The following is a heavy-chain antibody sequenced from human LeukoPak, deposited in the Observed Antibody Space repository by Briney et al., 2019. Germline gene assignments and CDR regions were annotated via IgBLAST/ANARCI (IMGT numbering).Heavy chain of an antibody. Sequence: GASVKVSCKASVGTFSSYVISWVRQAPGQRLEWMGWINAGNGNTKLSHEFQGRVTITRDTSASTAYMELNSLRSEDMAVYYCAREGAYIGGSYPFDYWGQGTLVTVSS. V-gene: IGHV1-3*03. CDR2: INAGNGNT. J-gene: IGHJ4*02. D-gene: IGHD1-26*01. CDR3: AREGAYIGGSYPFDY. CDR1: VGTFSSYV.